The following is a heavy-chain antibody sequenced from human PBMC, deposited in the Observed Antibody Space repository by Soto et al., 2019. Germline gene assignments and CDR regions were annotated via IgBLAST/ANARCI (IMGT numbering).Heavy chain of an antibody. J-gene: IGHJ1*01. CDR3: ARESQYYYDN. CDR1: GFSFSSYG. V-gene: IGHV3-33*01. Sequence: QVQLVESGGGVVQPGRSLRLSCAASGFSFSSYGMHWVRQAPGKGLEWVAVIWYDGSNKYYADSVKGRFTISRDNSKNTLYLQMNSLRAEDTAVYYCARESQYYYDNWGQGTLVTVSS. CDR2: IWYDGSNK. D-gene: IGHD3-22*01.